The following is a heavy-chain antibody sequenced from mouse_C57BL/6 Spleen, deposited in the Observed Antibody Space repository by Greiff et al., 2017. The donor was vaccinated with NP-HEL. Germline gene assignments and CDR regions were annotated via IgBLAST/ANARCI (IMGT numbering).Heavy chain of an antibody. CDR2: IYPGDGDT. D-gene: IGHD1-2*01. V-gene: IGHV1-80*01. CDR1: GYAFSSYW. Sequence: VQLQESGAELVKPGASVKISCKASGYAFSSYWMNWVKQRPGKGLEWIGQIYPGDGDTNYNGKFKGKATLTADKSSSTAYMQLSSLTSEDSAVYFCARVERGFSYYYDMDDWGQGTTVTVAS. J-gene: IGHJ4*01. CDR3: ARVERGFSYYYDMDD.